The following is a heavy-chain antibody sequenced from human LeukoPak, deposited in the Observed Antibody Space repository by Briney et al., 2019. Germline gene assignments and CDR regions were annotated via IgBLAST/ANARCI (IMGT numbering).Heavy chain of an antibody. J-gene: IGHJ3*02. CDR2: IYYSGST. V-gene: IGHV4-31*03. D-gene: IGHD3-10*01. Sequence: PSQTLSLTCTVSGGSISSGGYYWSWLRPHPGKGLEWIGYIYYSGSTYYNPSLKSRVTISVDTSKNQFSLKLSSVTAADTAVYYCARDGGMVREDKAFDIWGQGTMVTVSS. CDR3: ARDGGMVREDKAFDI. CDR1: GGSISSGGYY.